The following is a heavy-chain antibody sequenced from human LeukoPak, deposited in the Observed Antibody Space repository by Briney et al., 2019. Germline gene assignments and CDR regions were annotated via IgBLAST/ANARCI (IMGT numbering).Heavy chain of an antibody. V-gene: IGHV1-18*01. CDR3: VKTYYYDSSGYSADAFDI. D-gene: IGHD3-22*01. CDR1: GYTFINYG. J-gene: IGHJ3*02. CDR2: ISAYNGNT. Sequence: ASVKVSCKASGYTFINYGISWVRQAPGQGLEWMGWISAYNGNTNYAQKVQGRVSMTTDTSTSTAYMELRSLRSDDTAVYYCVKTYYYDSSGYSADAFDIWGQGTMVTVSS.